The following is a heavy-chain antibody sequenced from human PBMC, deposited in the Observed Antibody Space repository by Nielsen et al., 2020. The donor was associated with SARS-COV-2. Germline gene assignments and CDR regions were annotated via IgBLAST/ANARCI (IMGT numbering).Heavy chain of an antibody. Sequence: SETLSLTCAVYGGSFSGYYWSWIRQPPGKGLEWIGEINHSGSTNYNPSLKSRVTISVDTSKNQFSLKLSSVTAADTAVYYCARGDIVVVTAIQAWFDPWGQGTLVTVSS. CDR3: ARGDIVVVTAIQAWFDP. CDR2: INHSGST. J-gene: IGHJ5*02. CDR1: GGSFSGYY. D-gene: IGHD2-21*02. V-gene: IGHV4-34*01.